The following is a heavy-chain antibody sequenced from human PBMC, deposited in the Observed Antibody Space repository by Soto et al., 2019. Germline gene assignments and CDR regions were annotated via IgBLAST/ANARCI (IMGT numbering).Heavy chain of an antibody. CDR2: IYYTGST. D-gene: IGHD5-12*01. CDR3: ARLGRWLQALDS. Sequence: ASVTLRVTCTVACGSISDFYFRCIMQHPGKGLEWVGYIYYTGSTTYNPSLKSRLTLSVDTSKNQFSLKLRSVSAADTAVYYCARLGRWLQALDSWGQGTLVTVSS. J-gene: IGHJ4*02. CDR1: CGSISDFY. V-gene: IGHV4-59*08.